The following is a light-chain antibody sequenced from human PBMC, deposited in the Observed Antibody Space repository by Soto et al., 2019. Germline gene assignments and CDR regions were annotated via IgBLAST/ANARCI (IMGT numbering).Light chain of an antibody. J-gene: IGLJ1*01. CDR1: SSNFGAGYD. Sequence: QSVLTQPPSVSGAPGQRVTISCTGSSSNFGAGYDVHWYQQLPGTAPKLLIFGNSNRPSGVPDRFSGSKSGTSASLAVTGLRAEDEADYYCQSYDSSLSGYVFGTGTKVTV. V-gene: IGLV1-40*01. CDR2: GNS. CDR3: QSYDSSLSGYV.